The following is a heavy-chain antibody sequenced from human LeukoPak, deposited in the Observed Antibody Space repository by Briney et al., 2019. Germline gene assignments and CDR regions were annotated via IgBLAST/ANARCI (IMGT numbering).Heavy chain of an antibody. J-gene: IGHJ4*02. CDR2: ISGSGDST. CDR1: GFTFSNYA. D-gene: IGHD6-13*01. CDR3: AKIRAPYSSSWNPFDY. Sequence: GGSLRLSCAASGFTFSNYAMSWVRQAPGKGLEWVSGISGSGDSTYYADSVRGRFIITRDNSKNTVYVQMNSLRVEDTAIYYCAKIRAPYSSSWNPFDYWGQGTLVTVSS. V-gene: IGHV3-23*01.